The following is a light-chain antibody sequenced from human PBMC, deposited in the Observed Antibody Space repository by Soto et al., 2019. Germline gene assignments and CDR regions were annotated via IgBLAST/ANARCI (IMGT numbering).Light chain of an antibody. CDR1: TPNLRPLSG. CDR3: QYYDATLSGLFV. CDR2: TNT. Sequence: QSVLTRPPHVSGGPGPRITISCTGSTPNLRPLSGIHWYQQLPGRAPKLLIYTNTHRPSGVPDRFSGSKSGTSASLAITGLQPEDEGDYYCQYYDATLSGLFVFGSGTKVTVL. V-gene: IGLV1-40*01. J-gene: IGLJ1*01.